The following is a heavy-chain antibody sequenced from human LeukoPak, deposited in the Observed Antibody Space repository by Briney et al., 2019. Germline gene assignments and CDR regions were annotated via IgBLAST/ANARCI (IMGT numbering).Heavy chain of an antibody. Sequence: SVKVSCKASGGTFSSYAISWVRQAPGQGLEWMGGIIPIFGTANYAQKFQGRVTITADESTSTAYMELSSLRSEDTAVYYCARAPRLRDNTYYDILTGYYDYWGQGTLVTVSS. CDR1: GGTFSSYA. V-gene: IGHV1-69*13. CDR3: ARAPRLRDNTYYDILTGYYDY. D-gene: IGHD3-9*01. J-gene: IGHJ4*02. CDR2: IIPIFGTA.